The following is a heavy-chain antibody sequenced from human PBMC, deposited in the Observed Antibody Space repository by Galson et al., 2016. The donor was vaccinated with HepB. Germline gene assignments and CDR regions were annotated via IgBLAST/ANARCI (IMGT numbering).Heavy chain of an antibody. J-gene: IGHJ3*02. CDR3: ATEAHVIPGISAFDI. CDR2: FDREAEEA. CDR1: GDALSDVS. V-gene: IGHV1-24*01. Sequence: SVKVSCKVSGDALSDVSIHWVRQPPGKGLEWMGGFDREAEEAMYAQSFRGRVTVTEDTSRNTAYMELRSLRSEDTATYFCATEAHVIPGISAFDIWGHGTTVIVSS. D-gene: IGHD2-21*01.